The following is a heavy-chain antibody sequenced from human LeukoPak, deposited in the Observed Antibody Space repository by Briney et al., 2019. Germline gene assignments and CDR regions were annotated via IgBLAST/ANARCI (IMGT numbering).Heavy chain of an antibody. J-gene: IGHJ4*02. D-gene: IGHD5-12*01. Sequence: GGSLRLSCAASGFTISTYWLTWVRQAPGKGLEWVANIKQDGSERYYVDSVKGRFTISRDNAKNSLYLQMNSLRAEDTAVYYCARQYSGYHYAFDYWGQGTLVTVSS. V-gene: IGHV3-7*01. CDR3: ARQYSGYHYAFDY. CDR1: GFTISTYW. CDR2: IKQDGSER.